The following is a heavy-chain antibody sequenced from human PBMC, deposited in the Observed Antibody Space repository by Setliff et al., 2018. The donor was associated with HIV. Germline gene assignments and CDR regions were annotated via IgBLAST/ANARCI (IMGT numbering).Heavy chain of an antibody. V-gene: IGHV3-48*01. Sequence: GGSLRLSCAASGFTFSSYTMNWVRQAPGKGLDWVSYISSSGSTIYYADSVKGRFTISRENAKNSLYLQMNSLRAEDTAVYYCATDLAGGDDYWGQGTLVTVSS. J-gene: IGHJ4*02. CDR1: GFTFSSYT. CDR2: ISSSGSTI. CDR3: ATDLAGGDDY. D-gene: IGHD6-19*01.